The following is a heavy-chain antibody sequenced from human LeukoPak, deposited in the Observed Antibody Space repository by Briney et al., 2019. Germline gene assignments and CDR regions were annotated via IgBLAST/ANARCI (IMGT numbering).Heavy chain of an antibody. Sequence: GGSLRLSCAASGFTVSSNYMSWVRQAPGKGLEWASVIYSGGSTYYADSVKGRFTISRDNSKNTLYLQMNSLRAEDTAVYYCARAPGDYDSSGYYYSRYYYYGMDVWAKGPRSPSP. D-gene: IGHD3-22*01. CDR3: ARAPGDYDSSGYYYSRYYYYGMDV. V-gene: IGHV3-53*01. J-gene: IGHJ6*02. CDR1: GFTVSSNY. CDR2: IYSGGST.